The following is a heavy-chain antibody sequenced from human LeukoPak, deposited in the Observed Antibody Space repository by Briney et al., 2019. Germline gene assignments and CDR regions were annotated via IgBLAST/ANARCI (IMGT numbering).Heavy chain of an antibody. V-gene: IGHV1-8*01. CDR2: MNPNSGNT. J-gene: IGHJ3*02. Sequence: ASVKVSCKASGYTFTSYDINWVRQATGQGLEWMGWMNPNSGNTGYAQKFQGRVTITRNTSASTAYMDLSSLRSEDTAVYYCARVVGWFGDAFDIWGQGTMVTVSS. D-gene: IGHD3-10*01. CDR1: GYTFTSYD. CDR3: ARVVGWFGDAFDI.